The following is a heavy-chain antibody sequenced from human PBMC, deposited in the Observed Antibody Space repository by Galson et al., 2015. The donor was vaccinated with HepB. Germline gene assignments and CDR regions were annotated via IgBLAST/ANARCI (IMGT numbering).Heavy chain of an antibody. CDR3: ARDQGTMVRGVWFDP. V-gene: IGHV4-4*07. D-gene: IGHD3-10*01. CDR1: GGSISFYY. CDR2: IYTSGSP. J-gene: IGHJ5*02. Sequence: SETLSLTCTVSGGSISFYYWSWIRQPAGKGLEWIGRIYTSGSPNNNPSLKSRVTMSVDTSKNQFSLKLRSVTAADTAVYYCARDQGTMVRGVWFDPWGQGTLVTVSS.